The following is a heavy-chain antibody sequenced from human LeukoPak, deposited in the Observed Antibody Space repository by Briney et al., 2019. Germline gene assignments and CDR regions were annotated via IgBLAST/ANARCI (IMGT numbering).Heavy chain of an antibody. CDR2: TYYRSKWYT. Sequence: SQTLSLTCVISGDSVVSNSTACNWIRQSPSRGLEWLGRTYYRSKWYTDYAVSVKSRITINPDTSKNQFSLQLNSVTPEDTAVYYCARGGQGDGYSADEAFDLWGQGTMVTVS. V-gene: IGHV6-1*01. D-gene: IGHD5-24*01. J-gene: IGHJ3*01. CDR3: ARGGQGDGYSADEAFDL. CDR1: GDSVVSNSTA.